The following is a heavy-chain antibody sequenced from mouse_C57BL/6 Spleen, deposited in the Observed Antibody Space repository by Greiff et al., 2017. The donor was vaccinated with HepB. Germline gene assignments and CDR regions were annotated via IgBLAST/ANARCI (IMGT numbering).Heavy chain of an antibody. CDR1: GYAFSSSW. Sequence: VQLQESGPELVKPGASVKISCKASGYAFSSSWMNWVKQRPGKGLEWIGRIYPGDGDTNYNGKFKGKATLTADKSSSTAYMQLSSLTSEDSAVYFCARAGFYDYDNYYAMDYWGQGTSVTVSS. CDR3: ARAGFYDYDNYYAMDY. D-gene: IGHD2-4*01. CDR2: IYPGDGDT. V-gene: IGHV1-82*01. J-gene: IGHJ4*01.